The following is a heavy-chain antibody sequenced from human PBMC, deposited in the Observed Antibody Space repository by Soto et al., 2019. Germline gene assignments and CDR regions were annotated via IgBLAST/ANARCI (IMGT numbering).Heavy chain of an antibody. CDR2: ISSSGSTI. V-gene: IGHV3-48*03. D-gene: IGHD2-15*01. J-gene: IGHJ4*02. CDR1: GFTFSSYE. Sequence: GGSLRLSCAASGFTFSSYEMNWVRQAPGKGLEWVSYISSSGSTIYYADSVKGRFTISRDNAKNSLYLQMNSLRAEDTAVYYCARESIRGKGYYFDYWGQGTLVTVS. CDR3: ARESIRGKGYYFDY.